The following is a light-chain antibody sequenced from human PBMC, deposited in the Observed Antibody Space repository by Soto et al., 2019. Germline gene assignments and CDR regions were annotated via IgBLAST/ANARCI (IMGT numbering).Light chain of an antibody. Sequence: QSVLTQPPSVSGAPGQRVTISCTGSSSNIGAGYDVYWYQQLPGTAPTLLIYADNRRPSGVPDRFSGSKSGTSASLAITRLQAEDEADYYCHSYDSSLSGSIFGGGTKLTVL. CDR1: SSNIGAGYD. CDR3: HSYDSSLSGSI. J-gene: IGLJ2*01. CDR2: ADN. V-gene: IGLV1-40*01.